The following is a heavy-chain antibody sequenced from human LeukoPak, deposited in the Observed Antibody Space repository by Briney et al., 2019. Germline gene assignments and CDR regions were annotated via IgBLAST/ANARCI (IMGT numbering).Heavy chain of an antibody. D-gene: IGHD2-2*01. Sequence: PSETLSLTCSVSGGYISTYYWSWIRQPPGRGLERIGYVYYSGSTNYNPSLKSRVTMSVDTSKNQFSLQLRSVTPADTAVYYCTRDKGTSADRTAFDFWGQGTLVTVSS. CDR1: GGYISTYY. CDR3: TRDKGTSADRTAFDF. CDR2: VYYSGST. V-gene: IGHV4-59*01. J-gene: IGHJ4*02.